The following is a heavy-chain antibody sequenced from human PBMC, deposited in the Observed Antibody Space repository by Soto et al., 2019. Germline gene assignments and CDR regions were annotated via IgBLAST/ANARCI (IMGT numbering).Heavy chain of an antibody. Sequence: SETLSLTCSVSGYSIDRGYYWGWIRQAPGKGLEWIGSISHRGATFYTPSVKSRATISLDTSNNQFSLRVTSVTVADTAIYYCERYEYDSSGHDDEHWGKGTMVTVSS. CDR1: GYSIDRGYY. CDR2: ISHRGAT. CDR3: ERYEYDSSGHDDEH. V-gene: IGHV4-38-2*02. D-gene: IGHD3-22*01. J-gene: IGHJ4*02.